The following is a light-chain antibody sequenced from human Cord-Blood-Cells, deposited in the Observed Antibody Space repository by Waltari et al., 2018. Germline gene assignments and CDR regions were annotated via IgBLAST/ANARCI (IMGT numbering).Light chain of an antibody. V-gene: IGKV1-6*01. CDR3: LQDYNYPWT. Sequence: AIWMTQSPSSLSPSVGGRVSITCRASQGIRNDLGWYQQKPGKAPKLLIYTASTLQCGVPARFSGSGSGTDFTLTISSLQPEDFATYYCLQDYNYPWTFGQGTKVEIK. J-gene: IGKJ1*01. CDR2: TAS. CDR1: QGIRND.